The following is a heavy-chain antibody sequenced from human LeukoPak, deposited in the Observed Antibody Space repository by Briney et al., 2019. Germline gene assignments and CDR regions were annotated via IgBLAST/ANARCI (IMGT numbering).Heavy chain of an antibody. Sequence: ASVKVSCKTSGYTFTNYDIYWVRQAPGQGLECMGWISGYTGDTKYAQILQGRFTVTTDTSTSTAYMELRSLRSDDTAVYYCARDTGSGWYKDYWGQGTLVTVSS. V-gene: IGHV1-18*01. CDR3: ARDTGSGWYKDY. D-gene: IGHD6-19*01. J-gene: IGHJ4*01. CDR1: GYTFTNYD. CDR2: ISGYTGDT.